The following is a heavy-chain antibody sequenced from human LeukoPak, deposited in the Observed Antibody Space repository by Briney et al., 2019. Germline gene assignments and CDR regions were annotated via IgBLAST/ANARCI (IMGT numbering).Heavy chain of an antibody. CDR1: GYTFTSYG. CDR3: ARESYCSSTSCYSMSGFDP. J-gene: IGHJ5*02. CDR2: ISAYNGNT. Sequence: ASVKVSSKASGYTFTSYGISWVRQAPGQGLEWMGWISAYNGNTNYAQKLQGRVTMTTDTSTSTAYMELRSLRSDDTAVYYCARESYCSSTSCYSMSGFDPWGQGTLVTVSS. V-gene: IGHV1-18*01. D-gene: IGHD2-2*01.